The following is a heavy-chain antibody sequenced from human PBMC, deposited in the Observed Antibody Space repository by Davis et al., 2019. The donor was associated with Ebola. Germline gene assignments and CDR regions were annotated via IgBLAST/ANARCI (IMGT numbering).Heavy chain of an antibody. V-gene: IGHV3-13*01. J-gene: IGHJ4*02. CDR1: GFTFSSYD. Sequence: SLKIPCPASGFTFSSYDMHWVRQVTGKGLEWVSAIGTAGDTYYPGSVKGRFTISRENAKNSLYLQMNSLRAGDTAVYYCARAHFGRSSFDYWGQGTLVTVSS. CDR2: IGTAGDT. D-gene: IGHD6-6*01. CDR3: ARAHFGRSSFDY.